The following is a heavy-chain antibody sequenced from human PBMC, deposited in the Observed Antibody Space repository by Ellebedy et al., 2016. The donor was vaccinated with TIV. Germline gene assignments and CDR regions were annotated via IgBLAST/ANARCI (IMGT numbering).Heavy chain of an antibody. D-gene: IGHD4-17*01. J-gene: IGHJ5*02. V-gene: IGHV3-7*01. CDR2: IYQDGSVQ. Sequence: PGGSLRLSCVASGFSFRSYWMSWVRQAPGKGLEWVANIYQDGSVQYYLDSLKGRFTISRDNAINSLFLQMNSLRAGDTAVYYCARRGGYGDYAVQVNSWFDRWGRGTLVTVSS. CDR3: ARRGGYGDYAVQVNSWFDR. CDR1: GFSFRSYW.